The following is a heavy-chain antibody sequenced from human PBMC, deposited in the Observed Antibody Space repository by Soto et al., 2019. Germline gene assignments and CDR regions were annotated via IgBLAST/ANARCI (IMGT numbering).Heavy chain of an antibody. CDR1: GCSISSGGYS. J-gene: IGHJ4*02. V-gene: IGHV4-30-2*01. CDR3: VRGVGDY. Sequence: LQLQESGSGLVKPSQTLSLTCAVSGCSISSGGYSWSWIRQPPGKGLEWIGYIYHSGSTYYNPSLKSRVTISVDRSKNQFYLKLSSVSAADTAVYYCVRGVGDYWGQGTLVTVSS. CDR2: IYHSGST. D-gene: IGHD2-15*01.